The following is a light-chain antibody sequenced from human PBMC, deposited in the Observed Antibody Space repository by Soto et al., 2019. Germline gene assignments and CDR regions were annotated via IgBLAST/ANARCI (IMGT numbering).Light chain of an antibody. CDR2: DNT. V-gene: IGLV1-51*01. Sequence: QSVLTQPPSVSAAPGQKVTISCSGSSPNIGNNYVSWYQQLPGTAPKLLIYDNTKRPSGIPDRFSGSKSGTSAALGITGLQTGDEANYYCGTWDSSLSAVIFGGGTKLTVL. CDR3: GTWDSSLSAVI. CDR1: SPNIGNNY. J-gene: IGLJ2*01.